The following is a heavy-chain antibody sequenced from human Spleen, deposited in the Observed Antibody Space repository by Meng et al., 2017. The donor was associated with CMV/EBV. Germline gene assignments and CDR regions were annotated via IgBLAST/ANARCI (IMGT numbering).Heavy chain of an antibody. CDR2: IIPILGIA. Sequence: TFSSYTISWGRQAPGQGLEWMGRIIPILGIANYAQKFQGRVTITADKSTSTAYMELSSLRSEDTAVYYCARDNGSSWLYPLGNAFDIWGQGTMVTVSS. CDR3: ARDNGSSWLYPLGNAFDI. CDR1: TFSSYT. D-gene: IGHD6-13*01. J-gene: IGHJ3*02. V-gene: IGHV1-69*04.